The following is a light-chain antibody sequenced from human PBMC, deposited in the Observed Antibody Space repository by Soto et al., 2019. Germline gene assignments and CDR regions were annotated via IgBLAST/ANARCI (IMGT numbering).Light chain of an antibody. CDR3: QQSYSTRVYT. CDR1: QSISSY. J-gene: IGKJ2*01. CDR2: AAS. V-gene: IGKV1-39*01. Sequence: DIQMTQSPSSLSASVGDRVTITCRASQSISSYLNWYQQKPGKAPTLLIFAASSLQSGVPSRLSGSGSGTDFTLTISSLQPEDFATYYCQQSYSTRVYTFGQGTKLEIK.